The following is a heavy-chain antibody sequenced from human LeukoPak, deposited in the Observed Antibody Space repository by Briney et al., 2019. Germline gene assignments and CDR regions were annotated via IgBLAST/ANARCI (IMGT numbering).Heavy chain of an antibody. J-gene: IGHJ6*02. D-gene: IGHD5-24*01. CDR2: INPNSGAT. CDR3: ATATKRGGDYGMDV. CDR1: GYTFTGYY. Sequence: ASVKVSCKASGYTFTGYYMHWVRQAPGQGLEWMGWINPNSGATNYAQRFQGRVTITRDTSISTAYMDLSRLRSDDTAVYYCATATKRGGDYGMDVWGQGTTVTVSS. V-gene: IGHV1-2*02.